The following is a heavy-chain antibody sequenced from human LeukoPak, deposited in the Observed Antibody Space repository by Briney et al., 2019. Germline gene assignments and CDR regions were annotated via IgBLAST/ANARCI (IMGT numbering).Heavy chain of an antibody. CDR1: GFTFSSYG. J-gene: IGHJ4*02. V-gene: IGHV3-33*06. CDR2: IWYDGSNK. D-gene: IGHD2-15*01. Sequence: GGSLRLSCAASGFTFSSYGMHWVRQAPGKGLEWVAVIWYDGSNKYYADSVKGRLTISRDNSKNTLYLQMNSLRAEDTAVYYCAKGLDWYCSGGSCYNIDYWGQGTLVTVSS. CDR3: AKGLDWYCSGGSCYNIDY.